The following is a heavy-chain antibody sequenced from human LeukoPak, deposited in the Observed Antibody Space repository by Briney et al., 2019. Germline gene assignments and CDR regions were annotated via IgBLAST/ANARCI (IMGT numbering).Heavy chain of an antibody. CDR1: GFTFSSYW. V-gene: IGHV3-74*01. CDR2: INNDGSST. CDR3: AKDSHLDGMDV. Sequence: TGGSLRLSCAASGFTFSSYWMHWVRQAPGKGLVWVSRINNDGSSTNYADSVKGRFTISRDNAKNTLYLQMNSLRAEDTGVYYCAKDSHLDGMDVWGQGTTVTVSS. J-gene: IGHJ6*02.